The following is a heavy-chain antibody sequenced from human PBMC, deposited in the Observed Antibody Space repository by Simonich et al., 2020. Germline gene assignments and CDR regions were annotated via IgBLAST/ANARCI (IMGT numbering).Heavy chain of an antibody. CDR1: GFTFSSYA. Sequence: QVQLVESGGGVVQPGRSLRLSCAASGFTFSSYAMHWVRQAQGKGLEWVAVISDDGSNKYYADSGKGRFTISRDNSKNTLYLQMNSLRAEDTAVYYCAREDLTGDAFDIWGQGTMVTVSS. CDR2: ISDDGSNK. V-gene: IGHV3-30*07. CDR3: AREDLTGDAFDI. D-gene: IGHD7-27*01. J-gene: IGHJ3*02.